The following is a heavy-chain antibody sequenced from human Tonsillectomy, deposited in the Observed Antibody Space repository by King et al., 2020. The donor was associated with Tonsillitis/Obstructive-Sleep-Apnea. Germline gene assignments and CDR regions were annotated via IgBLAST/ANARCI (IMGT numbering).Heavy chain of an antibody. D-gene: IGHD1/OR15-1a*01. CDR1: GGSVISSNYY. J-gene: IGHJ4*02. Sequence: LQLQESGPGLVKPSETLSLTCTVSGGSVISSNYYWAWIRQPPGKGLEWIGSFYYSGSPYYNPSLKSRGTVSVDRSTNQFSLKLSSVTAADTAVYYCARVNTAVALLWGQGTLVTVSS. V-gene: IGHV4-39*01. CDR3: ARVNTAVALL. CDR2: FYYSGSP.